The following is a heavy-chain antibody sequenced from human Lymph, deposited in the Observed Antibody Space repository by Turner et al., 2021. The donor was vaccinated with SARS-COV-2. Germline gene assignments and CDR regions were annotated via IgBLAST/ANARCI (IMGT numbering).Heavy chain of an antibody. D-gene: IGHD2-15*01. CDR1: GFTFDYYA. V-gene: IGHV3-43*02. CDR3: AKDPGYCSGGSCYSRTYFDF. CDR2: ISGDGGGT. J-gene: IGHJ4*02. Sequence: EVQLVESGGGVVQPGGSLRLSCAASGFTFDYYAMHWVRQVPGKGLEWVSLISGDGGGTYYADSVKGRFTISRDNSKNSLSLQMNSLRAEDTALYYCAKDPGYCSGGSCYSRTYFDFWGQGTLVTVSA.